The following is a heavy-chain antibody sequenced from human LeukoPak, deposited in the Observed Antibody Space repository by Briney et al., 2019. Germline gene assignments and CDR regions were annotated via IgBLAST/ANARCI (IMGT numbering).Heavy chain of an antibody. CDR3: ARGSHYPCGGDCSNFDC. CDR2: IGTADDT. Sequence: GGSLRLSCAASGFTFSGHDMHWVRQATGKGLEWVAAIGTADDTYYPGSVKGRSTISRENAKNSLYLQMNSLRAWHKAMCFCARGSHYPCGGDCSNFDCWGQGTLVTVSS. J-gene: IGHJ4*02. D-gene: IGHD2-21*02. V-gene: IGHV3-13*04. CDR1: GFTFSGHD.